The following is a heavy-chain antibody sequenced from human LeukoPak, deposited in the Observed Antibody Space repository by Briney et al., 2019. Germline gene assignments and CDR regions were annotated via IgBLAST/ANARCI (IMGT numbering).Heavy chain of an antibody. CDR3: AKMRPEIVVVAEIDY. J-gene: IGHJ4*02. V-gene: IGHV3-23*01. D-gene: IGHD2-15*01. Sequence: PGGSLRLSCAASGFTFSTYAKSWVRQAPGKGLDWVSAIRNDGSITYYADSVKGRFTISRDNSKNTLYLQMNSLRAEDTALYYCAKMRPEIVVVAEIDYWGQGALVTVSS. CDR1: GFTFSTYA. CDR2: IRNDGSIT.